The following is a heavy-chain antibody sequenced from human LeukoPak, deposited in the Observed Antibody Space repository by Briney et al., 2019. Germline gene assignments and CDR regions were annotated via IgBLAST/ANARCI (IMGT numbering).Heavy chain of an antibody. CDR2: ISPDGSTT. J-gene: IGHJ4*02. D-gene: IGHD3-3*01. CDR3: TRDFDFSSAI. Sequence: PGGSLRLSCAASGFTFSSYWMHWVRQAPGKGLVWVSRISPDGSTTGHADSVKSRFTTSRDSAKNTLFLQMNSLRAEDTAVYYCTRDFDFSSAIWGQGTLVTVSS. V-gene: IGHV3-74*01. CDR1: GFTFSSYW.